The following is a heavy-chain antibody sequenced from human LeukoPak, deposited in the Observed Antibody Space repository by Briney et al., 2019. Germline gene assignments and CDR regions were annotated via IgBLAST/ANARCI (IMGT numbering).Heavy chain of an antibody. CDR1: GGSISSSSYY. Sequence: PSETLSLTCTVSGGSISSSSYYWGWIRQPPGKGLEWIGSIYYSGSTYYNPSLKSRVTISVDTSKNQFSLKLSSVTAADTAVYCCAREGYRSYGYDYWGQGTLVTVSS. D-gene: IGHD5-18*01. J-gene: IGHJ4*02. CDR2: IYYSGST. V-gene: IGHV4-39*07. CDR3: AREGYRSYGYDY.